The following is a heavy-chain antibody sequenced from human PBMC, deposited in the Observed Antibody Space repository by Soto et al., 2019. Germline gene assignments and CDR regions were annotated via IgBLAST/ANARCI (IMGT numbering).Heavy chain of an antibody. V-gene: IGHV4-59*08. CDR1: GVSISSYY. CDR3: ARHMYFDY. J-gene: IGHJ4*02. CDR2: IYYSGST. Sequence: PSETLSLTCTVSGVSISSYYWSWIRQPPGKGLEWIGYIYYSGSTNYNPSLKSRVTISVDTSKNQFSLKLSSVTAADTAVYYCARHMYFDYWGQGTLVTVSS.